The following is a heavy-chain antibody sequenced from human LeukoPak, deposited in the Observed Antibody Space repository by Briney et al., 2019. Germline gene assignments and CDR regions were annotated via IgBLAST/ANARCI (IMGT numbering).Heavy chain of an antibody. CDR3: ARSSTPMVMDY. D-gene: IGHD5-18*01. V-gene: IGHV4-31*03. J-gene: IGHJ4*02. CDR1: GGSISSSGYY. Sequence: SQTLSLTCTVSGGSISSSGYYWSWLRQHPGKGLEWIGYIYYSGSTYYNASLKSRVTISVHTSKNHFSLKLSSVTAADTAVYYCARSSTPMVMDYWGQGTLVTVSS. CDR2: IYYSGST.